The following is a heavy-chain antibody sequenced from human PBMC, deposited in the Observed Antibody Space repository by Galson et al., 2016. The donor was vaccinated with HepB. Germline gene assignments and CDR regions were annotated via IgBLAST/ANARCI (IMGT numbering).Heavy chain of an antibody. Sequence: SLRLSCAASGFTFSNYAMNWVRQAPGKGLEWVAVISYDGTQKYYADSVKGRFSISRDNSKNTMYMQMDSLRVEDTAVYYCARIGGSSCYSGIDYWGQGTLVTVSS. CDR1: GFTFSNYA. CDR2: ISYDGTQK. V-gene: IGHV3-30-3*01. J-gene: IGHJ4*02. CDR3: ARIGGSSCYSGIDY. D-gene: IGHD3-22*01.